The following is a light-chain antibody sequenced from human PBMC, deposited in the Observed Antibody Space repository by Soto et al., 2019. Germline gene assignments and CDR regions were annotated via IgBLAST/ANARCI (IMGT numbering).Light chain of an antibody. J-gene: IGKJ1*01. CDR1: QSIRLA. Sequence: EIVLTQSPATLSLSPGERATLSCRASQSIRLAKAWYQHKPGQAPRLLIFYASQRATGIPSRFRGSGSGPDFTLSISCLEPEDFAVYYCQQRTDRPPWTFGQGPKVDIK. CDR3: QQRTDRPPWT. V-gene: IGKV3-11*01. CDR2: YAS.